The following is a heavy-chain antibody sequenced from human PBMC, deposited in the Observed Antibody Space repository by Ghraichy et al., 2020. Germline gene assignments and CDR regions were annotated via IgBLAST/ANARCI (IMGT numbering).Heavy chain of an antibody. D-gene: IGHD4-17*01. CDR1: GFTFSRHW. J-gene: IGHJ4*02. V-gene: IGHV3-7*01. Sequence: GGSLRLSCAASGFTFSRHWMSWVRQAPGKGLEWVASIKSDGSDSFYADSVKGRFTISRDNAKNSVSLEMNSLRVEDTAVYYCARDPYGDYKYGGTAHWGQGTLLSVSS. CDR3: ARDPYGDYKYGGTAH. CDR2: IKSDGSDS.